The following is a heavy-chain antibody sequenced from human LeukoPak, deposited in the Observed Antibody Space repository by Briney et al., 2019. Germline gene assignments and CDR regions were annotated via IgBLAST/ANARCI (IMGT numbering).Heavy chain of an antibody. CDR2: IIPIFGTA. J-gene: IGHJ4*02. Sequence: SVKVSCKASGGTFSSYAISWVRQAPGQGLEWMGGIIPIFGTANYAQKFQGRVTITADESTSTAYMELSSLRSEDTAVYYCAREEVTDQNFDYWGQGTLVTVSS. CDR1: GGTFSSYA. V-gene: IGHV1-69*01. D-gene: IGHD2-21*02. CDR3: AREEVTDQNFDY.